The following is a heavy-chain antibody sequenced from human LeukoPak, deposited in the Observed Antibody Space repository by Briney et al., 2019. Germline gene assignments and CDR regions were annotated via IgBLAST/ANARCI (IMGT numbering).Heavy chain of an antibody. V-gene: IGHV3-21*01. Sequence: GGSLRLSCAASGFTFSSYSMNWVRQAPGKGLEWVSSISSSSSYIYYADSVKGRFTISRDNAKNSLYLQMNSLRAEDTAVYYCARDGSQWLVPVAFDYWGQGTLVTVSS. J-gene: IGHJ4*02. CDR2: ISSSSSYI. D-gene: IGHD6-19*01. CDR3: ARDGSQWLVPVAFDY. CDR1: GFTFSSYS.